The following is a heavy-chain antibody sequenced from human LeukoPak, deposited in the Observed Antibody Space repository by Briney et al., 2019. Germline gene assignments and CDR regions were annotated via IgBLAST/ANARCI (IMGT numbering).Heavy chain of an antibody. CDR1: GGSISSYY. CDR3: ARLGITMVRGSTQLYFDL. Sequence: SETLSLTCTVSGGSISSYYWSWIRQPPGKGLEWIGYIYYSGSTNYNPSLKSRVTISVDASKNQFSLKLSSVTAADTAVYYCARLGITMVRGSTQLYFDLWGRGTLVTVSS. V-gene: IGHV4-59*08. CDR2: IYYSGST. D-gene: IGHD3-10*01. J-gene: IGHJ2*01.